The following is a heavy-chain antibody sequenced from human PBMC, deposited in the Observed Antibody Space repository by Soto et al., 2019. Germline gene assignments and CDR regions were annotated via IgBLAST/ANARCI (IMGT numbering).Heavy chain of an antibody. D-gene: IGHD1-26*01. V-gene: IGHV3-21*04. CDR3: ARSGPQFDY. J-gene: IGHJ4*02. Sequence: PGGSLRLSCAASGFPFSSYSMNWVRQAPGKGLEWVSSISSSSSYIYYADSVKGQVTISADKSISTAYLQWSSLKASDTAMYYCARSGPQFDYWGQGTLVTVSS. CDR1: GFPFSSYS. CDR2: ISSSSSYI.